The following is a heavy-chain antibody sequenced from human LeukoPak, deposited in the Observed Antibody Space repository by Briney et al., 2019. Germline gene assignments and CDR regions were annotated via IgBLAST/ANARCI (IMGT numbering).Heavy chain of an antibody. V-gene: IGHV4-31*03. CDR2: IYYSGST. D-gene: IGHD6-6*01. J-gene: IGHJ4*02. CDR1: GGSISSGGYY. CDR3: ALVSSSYLSFDY. Sequence: SETLSLTCTVSGGSISSGGYYWSWIRQHPGKGLEWIGYIYYSGSTYYNPSLKSRVTISVDTSKNQFSLKLSSVTAADTAVYYCALVSSSYLSFDYWGQGTLVTVSS.